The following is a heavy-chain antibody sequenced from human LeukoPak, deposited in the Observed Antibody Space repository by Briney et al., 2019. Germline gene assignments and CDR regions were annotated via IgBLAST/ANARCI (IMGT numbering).Heavy chain of an antibody. CDR1: GGSISSSRYY. Sequence: SETLSLTCTVSGGSISSSRYYWGWIRQPPGKGLEWIGNIFYSGSTYYNVSLKSRVSISVDTSKNQFSLKLSSVTAADTAVYFCARMSYYGSGAYGDFDYWGQGTLVTVSS. V-gene: IGHV4-39*07. CDR3: ARMSYYGSGAYGDFDY. CDR2: IFYSGST. D-gene: IGHD3-10*01. J-gene: IGHJ4*02.